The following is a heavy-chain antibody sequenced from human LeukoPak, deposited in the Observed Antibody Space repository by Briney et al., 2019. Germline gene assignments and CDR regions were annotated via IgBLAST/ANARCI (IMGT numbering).Heavy chain of an antibody. Sequence: ASVKVSCKASGYTFTTYAIHWVRQAPGQRLEWMGWINAGNGNIKYSQKFQGRVTITRDTSASTAYMELSSLRSEDTAAYYCARSTAGEPYFDHWGQGTLVTVSS. J-gene: IGHJ4*02. D-gene: IGHD5/OR15-5a*01. V-gene: IGHV1-3*01. CDR2: INAGNGNI. CDR3: ARSTAGEPYFDH. CDR1: GYTFTTYA.